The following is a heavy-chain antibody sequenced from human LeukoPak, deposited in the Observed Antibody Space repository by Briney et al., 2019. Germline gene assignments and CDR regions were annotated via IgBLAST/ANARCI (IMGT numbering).Heavy chain of an antibody. D-gene: IGHD3-10*01. CDR2: INHSGST. V-gene: IGHV4-34*01. J-gene: IGHJ5*02. CDR1: GGSFSGYY. CDR3: ARYGTMVRGVITRFDP. Sequence: SETLSLTCAVYGGSFSGYYWSWIRQPPGKGLEWIGEINHSGSTNYNPSLKSRVTISVDTSKNQFSLKLSSVTAADTAVYYCARYGTMVRGVITRFDPWGQGTLVTVSS.